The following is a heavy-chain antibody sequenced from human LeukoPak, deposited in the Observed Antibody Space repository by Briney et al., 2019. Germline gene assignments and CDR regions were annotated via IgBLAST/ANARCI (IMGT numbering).Heavy chain of an antibody. V-gene: IGHV3-23*01. CDR1: GFTFSSYA. D-gene: IGHD4-17*01. CDR2: ISGSGGST. Sequence: GGSLRLSCAASGFTFSSYAMSWVRQAPGKGLEWVSAISGSGGSTYYADSVKGRFTISRDNSKNTLYLQMNSLRAEDTALYYCAKGRHGVLYYYYGMDVWGQGTTVTVSS. J-gene: IGHJ6*02. CDR3: AKGRHGVLYYYYGMDV.